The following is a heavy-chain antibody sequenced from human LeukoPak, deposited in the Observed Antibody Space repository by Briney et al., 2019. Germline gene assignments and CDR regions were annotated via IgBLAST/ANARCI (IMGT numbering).Heavy chain of an antibody. CDR1: GFTFSSYW. D-gene: IGHD4-17*01. CDR2: IKQDGSEK. CDR3: ERDWDYGRCFDY. V-gene: IGHV3-7*03. Sequence: GGSLRLSCADSGFTFSSYWMSWVRQAPGKGLEWVANIKQDGSEKYYVDSVKGRFTISRDNDKTSMYLQMNSLRAEETAVSYCERDWDYGRCFDYWGQGTLVTVSS. J-gene: IGHJ4*02.